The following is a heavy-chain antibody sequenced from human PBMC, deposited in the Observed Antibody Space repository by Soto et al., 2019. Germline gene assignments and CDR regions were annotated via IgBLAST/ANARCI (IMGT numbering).Heavy chain of an antibody. D-gene: IGHD6-13*01. V-gene: IGHV3-48*02. Sequence: EVQLVESGGGLVQPGGSLRLSCAASGFTFSSYSMNWVRQAPGKGLEWVSYISSSSSTIYYADSVKGRFTISRDNAKNSLYLQMKSLRDADTAVYYCARESSSYNWFDPWGQGTLVTVSS. CDR2: ISSSSSTI. CDR1: GFTFSSYS. CDR3: ARESSSYNWFDP. J-gene: IGHJ5*02.